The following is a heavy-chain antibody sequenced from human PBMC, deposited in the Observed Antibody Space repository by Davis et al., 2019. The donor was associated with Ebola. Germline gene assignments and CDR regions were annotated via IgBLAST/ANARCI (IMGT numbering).Heavy chain of an antibody. CDR3: TLGAGWLTDY. CDR1: GESISSYY. D-gene: IGHD6-19*01. Sequence: PGGSLRLSCSASGESISSYYWGWFRQPPGKGPEWIGYIHYSDNPESNPSLGTRVSISVDTSRNQFSLNLTSVTAADTAIYYCTLGAGWLTDYWGQGALVTVSS. V-gene: IGHV4-59*01. CDR2: IHYSDNP. J-gene: IGHJ4*02.